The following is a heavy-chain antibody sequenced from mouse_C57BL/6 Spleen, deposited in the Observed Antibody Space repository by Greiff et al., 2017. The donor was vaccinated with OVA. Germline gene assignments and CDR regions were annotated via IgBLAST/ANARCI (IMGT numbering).Heavy chain of an antibody. CDR3: TRFITTVFDY. V-gene: IGHV1-15*01. CDR1: GYTFTDYE. Sequence: QVQLQQSGAELVRPGASVTLSCKASGYTFTDYEMHWVKQTPVHGLEWIGAIDPETGGTAYNQKFKGKAILTADKSSSTAYMELRSLTSEDSAVYYCTRFITTVFDYWGKGTTLTVSS. D-gene: IGHD1-1*01. CDR2: IDPETGGT. J-gene: IGHJ2*01.